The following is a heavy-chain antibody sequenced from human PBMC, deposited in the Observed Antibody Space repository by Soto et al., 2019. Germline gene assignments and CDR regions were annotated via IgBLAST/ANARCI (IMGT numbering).Heavy chain of an antibody. Sequence: PRLSCAASGITFSNYEMNWVRQAQGKGLEWVSYISSSGGTTYYAGSVKGRFTISRDNAKSSLYLQMNSLRAEDTAVYYCARYCSGGTCNDGNMDVWGQGTTVTVSS. CDR3: ARYCSGGTCNDGNMDV. D-gene: IGHD2-15*01. CDR2: ISSSGGTT. CDR1: GITFSNYE. J-gene: IGHJ6*02. V-gene: IGHV3-48*03.